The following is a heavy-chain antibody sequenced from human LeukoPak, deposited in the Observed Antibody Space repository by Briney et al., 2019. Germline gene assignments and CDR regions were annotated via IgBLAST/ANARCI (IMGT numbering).Heavy chain of an antibody. CDR1: GYTFSSYA. Sequence: GASVKVSCKASGYTFSSYAISWVRQAPGQGLEWMGGIIPIFDTGNYAQKFQGRLTITADKSTSTAYMELSSLRSDDTAVYYCARGAVRLLLFGDSGRKSKTYFDYWGQGTLVTVSS. V-gene: IGHV1-69*06. J-gene: IGHJ4*02. D-gene: IGHD3-10*01. CDR3: ARGAVRLLLFGDSGRKSKTYFDY. CDR2: IIPIFDTG.